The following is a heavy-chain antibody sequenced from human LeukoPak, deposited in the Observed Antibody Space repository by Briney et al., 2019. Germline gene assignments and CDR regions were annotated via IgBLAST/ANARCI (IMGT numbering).Heavy chain of an antibody. CDR3: AKDHARLDAFDI. Sequence: GGSLRLSCAASGFTFNSYGMNWVRQAPGKGLEWVSGISPSGGTPYYADSVKGRFTISRDNSKNTLYVQMNSLRAEDTAVYYCAKDHARLDAFDIWGQGTMVTVSS. CDR2: ISPSGGTP. J-gene: IGHJ3*02. CDR1: GFTFNSYG. V-gene: IGHV3-23*01.